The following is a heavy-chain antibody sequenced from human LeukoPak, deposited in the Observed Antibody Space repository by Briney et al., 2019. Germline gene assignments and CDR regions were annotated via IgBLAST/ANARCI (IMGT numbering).Heavy chain of an antibody. Sequence: SGTLSLTCAVSGGFISSNNWWSWVRQPPGKGLEWIGEISHGGDTNYNPSLKSRVAFSIDKYKSQFSLRLSSVTAADTAVYYCARHGRITVAGKRNTFDNWGQGTLVTVSS. CDR3: ARHGRITVAGKRNTFDN. J-gene: IGHJ4*02. V-gene: IGHV4-4*02. CDR1: GGFISSNNW. D-gene: IGHD6-19*01. CDR2: ISHGGDT.